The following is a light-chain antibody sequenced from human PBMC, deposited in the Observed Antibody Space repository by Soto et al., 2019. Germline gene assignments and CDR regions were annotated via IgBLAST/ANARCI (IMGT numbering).Light chain of an antibody. V-gene: IGKV3-15*01. CDR1: QSVSSN. CDR2: GAS. CDR3: QVYAGSHLWT. J-gene: IGKJ1*01. Sequence: EIVMTQSPATLSVSPGERATLSCRASQSVSSNLAWYQQKPGQAPRLLIYGASTRATGIPARFSGSGSGTEFTLTISSLQSEDFAVYYCQVYAGSHLWTFGQGTKVEVK.